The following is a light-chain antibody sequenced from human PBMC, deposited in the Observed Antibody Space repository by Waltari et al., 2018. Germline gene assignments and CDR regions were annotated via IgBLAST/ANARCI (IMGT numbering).Light chain of an antibody. V-gene: IGLV2-23*03. CDR1: SSDVGRYNL. CDR2: EGS. CDR3: CSYAGSSTFGVV. J-gene: IGLJ2*01. Sequence: QSALTQPASVSGSPGQSITISCTGTSSDVGRYNLVSWYQQHPGKAPKLMIYEGSKRPSGVSNRCSGSKSGNTASLTISGLQAEDEADYYCCSYAGSSTFGVVFGGGTKLTVL.